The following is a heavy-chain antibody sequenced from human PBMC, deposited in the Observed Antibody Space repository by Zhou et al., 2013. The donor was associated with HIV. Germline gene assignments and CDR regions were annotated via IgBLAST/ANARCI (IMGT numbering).Heavy chain of an antibody. CDR2: IIPILGIA. J-gene: IGHJ6*03. V-gene: IGHV1-69*04. D-gene: IGHD2-8*02. CDR3: ATYWWCMPTHYYMDV. CDR1: GGTFSSYA. Sequence: QVQLVQSGAEVKKPGSSVKVSCKASGGTFSSYAISWVRQAPGQGLEWMGRIIPILGIANYAQKFQGRVTITADKSTSTAYMELSSLRSEDTAVYYCATYWWCMPTHYYMDVWGKGTTVTVSS.